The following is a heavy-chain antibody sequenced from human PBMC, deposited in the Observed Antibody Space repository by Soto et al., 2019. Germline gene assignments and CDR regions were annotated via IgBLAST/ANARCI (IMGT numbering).Heavy chain of an antibody. CDR1: GYTFTGYY. CDR2: INPNSGGT. V-gene: IGHV1-2*04. J-gene: IGHJ6*03. Sequence: GASVKVSCKASGYTFTGYYMHWVRQAPGQGLEWMGWINPNSGGTNYAQKLQGWVTMTRDTSISTAYMELSRLRSDDTAVYYCARGPKAYYYGSGSYPQENYYYYYYMDVWGKGTTVTVSS. CDR3: ARGPKAYYYGSGSYPQENYYYYYYMDV. D-gene: IGHD3-10*01.